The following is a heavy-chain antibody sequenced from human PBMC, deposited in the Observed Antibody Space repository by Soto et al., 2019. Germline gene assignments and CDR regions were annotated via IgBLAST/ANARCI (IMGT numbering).Heavy chain of an antibody. D-gene: IGHD3-16*01. CDR3: AKGRTFLDF. CDR2: ISDGDGAT. CDR1: GFAFSDYA. Sequence: EVHLLESGGGLVQPGGSLRLSCAASGFAFSDYAMTWVRQAPGKGLEWVSDISDGDGATHYADSVKGRLTISRDDSKNTLYLQMDSLRAEDAAVYYCAKGRTFLDFWGQGTLVTVSS. V-gene: IGHV3-23*01. J-gene: IGHJ4*02.